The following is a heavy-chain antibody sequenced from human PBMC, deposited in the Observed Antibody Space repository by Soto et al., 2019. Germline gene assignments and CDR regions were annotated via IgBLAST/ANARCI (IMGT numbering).Heavy chain of an antibody. CDR3: ARAYYYGSGSYYKGTDYYGMDV. D-gene: IGHD3-10*01. J-gene: IGHJ6*02. Sequence: SETLSLTCTVSGGSISSYYWSWIRQPPGKGLEWIGYIYYSGSTNYNPSLKSRVTISVDTSKNQFSLKLSSVTAADTAVYYCARAYYYGSGSYYKGTDYYGMDVWGQGTTVT. CDR1: GGSISSYY. V-gene: IGHV4-59*01. CDR2: IYYSGST.